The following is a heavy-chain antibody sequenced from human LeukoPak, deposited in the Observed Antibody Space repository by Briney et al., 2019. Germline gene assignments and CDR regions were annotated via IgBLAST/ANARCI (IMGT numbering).Heavy chain of an antibody. CDR3: ARDGPRVCGGDCYSQSDY. J-gene: IGHJ4*02. V-gene: IGHV1-18*01. Sequence: GASVKVSCKVSGYTLTELSMHWVRQAPGQGLEWMGWISAYNGNTNYAQKLQGRVTMTTDTSTSTAYMELRSLRSDDTAVYYCARDGPRVCGGDCYSQSDYWGQGTLVTVSS. CDR1: GYTLTELS. CDR2: ISAYNGNT. D-gene: IGHD2-21*02.